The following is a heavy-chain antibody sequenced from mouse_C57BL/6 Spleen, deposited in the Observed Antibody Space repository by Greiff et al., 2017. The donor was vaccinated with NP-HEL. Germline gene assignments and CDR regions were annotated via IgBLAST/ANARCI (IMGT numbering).Heavy chain of an antibody. CDR1: GFSLTSYA. D-gene: IGHD2-5*01. Sequence: VKLMESGPGLVAPSQSLSITCTVSGFSLTSYAISWVRQPPGKGLEWLGVIWTGGGTNYNSALKSRLSISKDNSKSQVFLKMNSLQTDDTARYYCARTYYSNKDYAMDYWGQGTSVTVSS. CDR3: ARTYYSNKDYAMDY. CDR2: IWTGGGT. V-gene: IGHV2-9-1*01. J-gene: IGHJ4*01.